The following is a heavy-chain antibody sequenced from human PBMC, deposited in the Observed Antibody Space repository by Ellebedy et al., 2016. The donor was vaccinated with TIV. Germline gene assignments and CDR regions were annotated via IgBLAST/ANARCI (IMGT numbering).Heavy chain of an antibody. D-gene: IGHD1-26*01. CDR3: ARDLGELLPALNFDY. J-gene: IGHJ4*02. V-gene: IGHV3-21*01. Sequence: GESLKISCAASGFTFSSYSMNWVRQAPGKGLEWVSSITSSSSYRFYADSVKGRFTISRDNAKNSLYLQVNSLRAEDTAVYYCARDLGELLPALNFDYWGQGSLVTVSS. CDR1: GFTFSSYS. CDR2: ITSSSSYR.